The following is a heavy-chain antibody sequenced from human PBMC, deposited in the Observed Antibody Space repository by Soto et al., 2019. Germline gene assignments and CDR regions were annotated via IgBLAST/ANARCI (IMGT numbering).Heavy chain of an antibody. Sequence: AGSLRLSCAVSGFTLSDYYMDWVRQAPGKGLEWVGRIRNKSHTTNTAHGAAVKARLTVSRDDSTNLLYLQMNNVRTEDTAVDYCARPLVRAAGRCFEIWGQGTKVTVSS. D-gene: IGHD1-26*01. CDR1: GFTLSDYY. V-gene: IGHV3-72*01. J-gene: IGHJ3*02. CDR3: ARPLVRAAGRCFEI. CDR2: IRNKSHTTNT.